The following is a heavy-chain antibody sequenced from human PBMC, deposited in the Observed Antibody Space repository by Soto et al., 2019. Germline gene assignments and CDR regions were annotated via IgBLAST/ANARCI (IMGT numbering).Heavy chain of an antibody. D-gene: IGHD1-20*01. V-gene: IGHV3-30*18. CDR3: AKDLYNNTYPWDWLDP. J-gene: IGHJ5*02. Sequence: PGGSLRLSCAASGFTFRSFGMHWVRQAPGKGLEWVALISNDGSDTYYGDSVKGRFTVSRDNSKNTLHLQMNSLRAEDTAVYYCAKDLYNNTYPWDWLDPWGPGTLVTSPQ. CDR2: ISNDGSDT. CDR1: GFTFRSFG.